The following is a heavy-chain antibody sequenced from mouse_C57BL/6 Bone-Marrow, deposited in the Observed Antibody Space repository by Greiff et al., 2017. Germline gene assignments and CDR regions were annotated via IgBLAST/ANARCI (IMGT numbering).Heavy chain of an antibody. J-gene: IGHJ2*01. CDR3: ARSGPLGRSFDN. CDR2: IYPTSGRT. CDR1: GYTFTSYW. V-gene: IGHV1-55*01. D-gene: IGHD4-1*01. Sequence: QVQLQQPGAELVKPGASVKMSCKASGYTFTSYWITWVKQRPGRGLEWIGDIYPTSGRTNYNEKFKSKAILTVDTSSNTAYMQLSSLTSEDSAVFYCARSGPLGRSFDNWGQGTTLTVSS.